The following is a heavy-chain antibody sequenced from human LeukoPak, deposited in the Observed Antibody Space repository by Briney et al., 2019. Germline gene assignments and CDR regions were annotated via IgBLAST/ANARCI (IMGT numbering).Heavy chain of an antibody. CDR3: AKEDAPLGGRPDY. CDR2: IRYDGSNK. J-gene: IGHJ4*02. Sequence: YPGGSLRLSCAASGFTFSSYAMHWVRQAPGKGLEWVAFIRYDGSNKYYADSVKGRFTISRDNSKNTLYLQMNSLRAEDTAVYYCAKEDAPLGGRPDYWGQGTLVTVSS. D-gene: IGHD3-16*01. CDR1: GFTFSSYA. V-gene: IGHV3-30*02.